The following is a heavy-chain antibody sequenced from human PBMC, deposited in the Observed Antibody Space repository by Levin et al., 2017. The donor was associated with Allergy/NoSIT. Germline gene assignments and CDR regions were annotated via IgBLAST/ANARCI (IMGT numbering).Heavy chain of an antibody. V-gene: IGHV1-69*13. D-gene: IGHD3-3*01. CDR2: IIPIFGTA. Sequence: PGASVKVSCKASGGTFSSYAISWVRQAPGQGLEWMGGIIPIFGTANYAQKFQGRVTITADESTSTAYMELSSLRSEDTAVYYCARTYYDFLGPTLPVGYYYGMDGWGQGTTVTVSS. CDR1: GGTFSSYA. CDR3: ARTYYDFLGPTLPVGYYYGMDG. J-gene: IGHJ6*02.